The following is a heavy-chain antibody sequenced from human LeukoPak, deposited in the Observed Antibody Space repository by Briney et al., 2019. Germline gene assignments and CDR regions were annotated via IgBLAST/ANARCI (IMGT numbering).Heavy chain of an antibody. CDR2: FDPEDGET. V-gene: IGHV1-24*01. Sequence: ASVKVSCKVSGYTLTELSMHWVRQAPGKGLEWMGGFDPEDGETIYAQKFQGRVTMTEDTSTDTAYMDLSSLRSEETAVYYCATAWELPYDYWGQGTLVTVSS. D-gene: IGHD1-26*01. CDR1: GYTLTELS. CDR3: ATAWELPYDY. J-gene: IGHJ4*02.